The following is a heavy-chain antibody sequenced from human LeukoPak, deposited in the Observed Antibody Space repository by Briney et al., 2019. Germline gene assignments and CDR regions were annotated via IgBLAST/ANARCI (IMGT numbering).Heavy chain of an antibody. Sequence: GGSLRLSCAASGFSFSNYAMNWVRQAPGKGLEWVSVISGSGGSTFYADSVKGRFIISRDNSKSTLYLQMNSLRTEATAVYYCAKGSDLSFWETWGQGVVVTVSS. CDR2: ISGSGGST. CDR3: AKGSDLSFWET. V-gene: IGHV3-23*01. J-gene: IGHJ4*02. CDR1: GFSFSNYA. D-gene: IGHD3-16*02.